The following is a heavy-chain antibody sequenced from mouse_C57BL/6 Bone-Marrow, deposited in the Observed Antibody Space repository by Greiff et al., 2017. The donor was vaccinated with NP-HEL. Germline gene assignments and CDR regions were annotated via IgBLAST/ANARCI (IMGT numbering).Heavy chain of an antibody. CDR3: TRDRWLLYFDV. V-gene: IGHV5-9-1*02. D-gene: IGHD2-14*01. CDR2: ISSGGDYI. Sequence: EVKLVESGEGLVKPGGSLKLSCAASGFTFSSYAMSWVRQTPEKRLEWVAYISSGGDYIYYSDTVKGRFTISRDNARNTLYLQMSSLKSEDTAMYYCTRDRWLLYFDVWGTGTTVTVSS. CDR1: GFTFSSYA. J-gene: IGHJ1*03.